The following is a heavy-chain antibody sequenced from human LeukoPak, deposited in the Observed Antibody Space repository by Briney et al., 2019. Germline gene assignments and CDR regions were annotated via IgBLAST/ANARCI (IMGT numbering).Heavy chain of an antibody. CDR1: GGSISSYY. Sequence: SETLSLTCTVSGGSISSYYWSWIRQPAGEGLEWIGRLHTSGSTHYNPSLKSRVTMSVDTSKNQFSLKLSSVTAADTAVYYCARARNYYDSSGFYYEGDAFDIWGQGTMVTVSS. CDR3: ARARNYYDSSGFYYEGDAFDI. D-gene: IGHD3-22*01. CDR2: LHTSGST. V-gene: IGHV4-4*07. J-gene: IGHJ3*02.